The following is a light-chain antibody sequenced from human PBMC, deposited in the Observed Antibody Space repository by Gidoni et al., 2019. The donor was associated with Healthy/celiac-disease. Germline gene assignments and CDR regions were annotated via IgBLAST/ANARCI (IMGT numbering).Light chain of an antibody. V-gene: IGKV1-5*03. Sequence: DIQMTQPPSTLSASVGDRVTITCRASQSISSWLAWYQQKPGKAPKLLISKASSLESGVPSRFSGSGSGTEFTLTISSLQPDDFATYYCQQYNSYPFTFGQGTQLEIK. J-gene: IGKJ5*01. CDR1: QSISSW. CDR2: KAS. CDR3: QQYNSYPFT.